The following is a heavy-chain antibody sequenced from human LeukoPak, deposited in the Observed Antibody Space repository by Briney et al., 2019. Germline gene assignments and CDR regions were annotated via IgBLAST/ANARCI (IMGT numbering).Heavy chain of an antibody. V-gene: IGHV4-31*03. J-gene: IGHJ4*02. CDR2: IHYSGST. CDR3: ARAKYSSGWYLDY. D-gene: IGHD6-19*01. CDR1: GDSISSGDYY. Sequence: PSETLSLTCTVSGDSISSGDYYWTWIRQHPGKGLEWIGNIHYSGSTYYNPSLKSRVTISVDTSKNQLSLKVSSVTAADTAVYYCARAKYSSGWYLDYWGQGTLVTVSS.